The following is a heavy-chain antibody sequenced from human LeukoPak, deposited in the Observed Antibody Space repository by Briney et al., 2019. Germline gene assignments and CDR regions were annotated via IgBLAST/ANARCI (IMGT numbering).Heavy chain of an antibody. CDR1: GYTFTSYY. CDR3: AREDGSESYCSGMDV. V-gene: IGHV1-46*03. J-gene: IGHJ6*02. CDR2: INPSGGST. D-gene: IGHD3-10*01. Sequence: GASVKASCKASGYTFTSYYMHWVRQAPGQGLEWMGIINPSGGSTSYAQKFQGRVTMTRDTSTSTVYMELSSLRSEDTAVYYCAREDGSESYCSGMDVWGQGTTDTVSS.